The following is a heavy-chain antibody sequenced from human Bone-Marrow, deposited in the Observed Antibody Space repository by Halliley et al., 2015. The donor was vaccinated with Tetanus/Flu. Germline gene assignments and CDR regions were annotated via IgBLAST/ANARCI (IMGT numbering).Heavy chain of an antibody. Sequence: TLSLTCTVSGGSISTSSWNWIRQPPGRGLEWLGLISYSGSTNYNPSLKSRVTISVDTSNNQFSLNLSSVTAADTALYYCVTGAGWLPDYWGQGTLVTVSS. CDR2: ISYSGST. CDR3: VTGAGWLPDY. CDR1: GGSISTSS. D-gene: IGHD5-12*01. J-gene: IGHJ4*02. V-gene: IGHV4-59*01.